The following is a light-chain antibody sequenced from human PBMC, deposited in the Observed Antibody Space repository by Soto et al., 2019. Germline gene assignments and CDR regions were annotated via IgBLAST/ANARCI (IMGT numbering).Light chain of an antibody. CDR1: QSVSTN. CDR2: GAS. V-gene: IGKV3-15*01. J-gene: IGKJ4*01. CDR3: QQYYNGRPPVT. Sequence: DIVLTQSPATLSVSPGERATLSCRASQSVSTNLAWYRHKLGQAPRLLIYGASTRVTGIPARFSGSGSGTDFTLTISYLKSEDFGIYYCQQYYNGRPPVTFGGGTKVES.